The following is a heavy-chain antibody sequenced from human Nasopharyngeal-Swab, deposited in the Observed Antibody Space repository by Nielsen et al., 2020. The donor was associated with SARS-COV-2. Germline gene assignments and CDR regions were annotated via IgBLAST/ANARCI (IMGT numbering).Heavy chain of an antibody. Sequence: WVRQAPGQGLEWLGWINPNDGVTNYAQKFQGRVAMTSDTPINTASMELSRLTSDDPAVYYCETPLLKDILEVPKVRVWGQGTLVTVSS. CDR3: ETPLLKDILEVPKVRV. V-gene: IGHV1-2*02. CDR2: INPNDGVT. J-gene: IGHJ4*02.